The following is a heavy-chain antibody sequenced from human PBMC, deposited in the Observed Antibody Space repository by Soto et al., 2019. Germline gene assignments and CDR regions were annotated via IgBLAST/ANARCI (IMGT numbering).Heavy chain of an antibody. CDR1: GGSISRGGYY. V-gene: IGHV4-31*03. CDR3: ATLGNYPLYWFDP. D-gene: IGHD7-27*01. CDR2: IYYSGST. Sequence: SETLSLTCSVSGGSISRGGYYWSWIRQHPGKGLELIGYIYYSGSTYYNPSLKSRSSISIDTSKNQFSLRLSSVTAADTAVYYCATLGNYPLYWFDPWGQGTLVTVSS. J-gene: IGHJ5*02.